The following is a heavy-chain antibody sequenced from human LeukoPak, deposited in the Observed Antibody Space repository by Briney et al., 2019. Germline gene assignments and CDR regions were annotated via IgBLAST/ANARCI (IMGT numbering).Heavy chain of an antibody. V-gene: IGHV4-39*07. Sequence: SETLSLTCTVSGGSIGSSSYYWGWIRQPPGKGLEWIGSIYYSGSTYYNPSLKSRVTISVDTSKNQFSLKLSSVTAADTAVYYCARAMTTVTTLFDPWGQGTLVTVSS. D-gene: IGHD4-11*01. CDR2: IYYSGST. J-gene: IGHJ5*02. CDR1: GGSIGSSSYY. CDR3: ARAMTTVTTLFDP.